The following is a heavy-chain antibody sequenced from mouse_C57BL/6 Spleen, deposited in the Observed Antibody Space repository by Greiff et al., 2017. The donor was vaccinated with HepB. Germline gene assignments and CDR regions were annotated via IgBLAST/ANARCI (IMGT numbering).Heavy chain of an antibody. V-gene: IGHV1-52*01. Sequence: QVQLQQPGAELVRPGSSVKLSCKASGYTFTSYWMHWVKQRPIQGLEWIGNIDPSDSETHYNQKFKDKATLTVDKSSSTAYMQLSSLTSEDSAVYYCARRELTGTIFDYWGQGTTLTVSS. J-gene: IGHJ2*01. CDR3: ARRELTGTIFDY. D-gene: IGHD4-1*01. CDR2: IDPSDSET. CDR1: GYTFTSYW.